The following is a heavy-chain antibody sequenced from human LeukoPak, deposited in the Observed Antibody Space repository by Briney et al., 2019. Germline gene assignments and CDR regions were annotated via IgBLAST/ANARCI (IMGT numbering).Heavy chain of an antibody. D-gene: IGHD6-6*01. CDR3: ARARSISACPNWFDP. CDR1: GFTFSSYS. CDR2: ISSSSSYI. V-gene: IGHV3-21*01. J-gene: IGHJ5*02. Sequence: GGSLRLPCAASGFTFSSYSMNWVRQAPGKGLEWVSSISSSSSYIYYADSVKGRFTISRDNAKNSLYLQMNSLRAEDTAVYYCARARSISACPNWFDPWGQGTLVTVSS.